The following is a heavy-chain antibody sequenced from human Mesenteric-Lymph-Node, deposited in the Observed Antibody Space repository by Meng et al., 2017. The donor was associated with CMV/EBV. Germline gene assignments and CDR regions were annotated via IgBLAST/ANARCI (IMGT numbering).Heavy chain of an antibody. CDR2: LRYDGSNE. V-gene: IGHV3-30*02. J-gene: IGHJ6*02. CDR1: GFTFSSYG. CDR3: ARGGGGSMDV. D-gene: IGHD3-10*01. Sequence: GGSLRLSCETSGFTFSSYGMHWVRLAPGKGLEWVAFLRYDGSNEYYEDSVKGRFTISRDNSRKNLYLQVESLRVEDTAVYYCARGGGGSMDVWGQGTTVTVSS.